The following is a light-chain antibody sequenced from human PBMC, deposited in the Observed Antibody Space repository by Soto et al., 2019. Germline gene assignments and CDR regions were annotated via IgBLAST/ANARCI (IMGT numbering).Light chain of an antibody. J-gene: IGKJ3*01. CDR2: GAS. CDR1: QSVRSN. V-gene: IGKV3-15*01. CDR3: QHYSVWPYT. Sequence: EIVMTQSPATLSVSPGERATLSCRASQSVRSNLAWYQQKPGQAPRLLIYGASTRAPGIPARVSGSGSGTEFTLTISSLQSEDFALYYCQHYSVWPYTFG.